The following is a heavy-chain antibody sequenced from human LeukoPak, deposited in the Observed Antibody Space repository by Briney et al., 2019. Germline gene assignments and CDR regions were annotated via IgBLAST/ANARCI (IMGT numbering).Heavy chain of an antibody. D-gene: IGHD3-22*01. CDR3: ARKDKRGYYDSSGYLIY. CDR1: GYTFTGYY. CDR2: IDHNSGGT. Sequence: ASVTDSCKASGYTFTGYYMHWVRQAPGQELERMGWIDHNSGGTNFAQKFQGRVTMTRDTSISTAYRELSRLGSGDTAVYSCARKDKRGYYDSSGYLIYGGQGTLVTVSS. V-gene: IGHV1-2*02. J-gene: IGHJ4*02.